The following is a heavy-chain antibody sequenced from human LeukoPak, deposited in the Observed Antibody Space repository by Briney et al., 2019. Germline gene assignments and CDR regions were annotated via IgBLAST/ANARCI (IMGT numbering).Heavy chain of an antibody. J-gene: IGHJ5*02. D-gene: IGHD3-10*01. V-gene: IGHV5-10-1*01. CDR1: GYSFTSYW. CDR2: IDPSDSYT. CDR3: ARHGGSGGYYNPYNWFDP. Sequence: GESLRISCKGSGYSFTSYWISWVRQMPGKGLEWMGRIDPSDSYTNYSPSFQGHVTISADKSISTAYLQWSSLKASDTAMYYCARHGGSGGYYNPYNWFDPWGQGTLVTVSS.